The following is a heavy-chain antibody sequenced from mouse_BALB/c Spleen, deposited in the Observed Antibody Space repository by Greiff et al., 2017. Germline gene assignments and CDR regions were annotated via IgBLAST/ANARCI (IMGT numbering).Heavy chain of an antibody. CDR1: GYTLSSYW. D-gene: IGHD1-1*01. J-gene: IGHJ1*01. CDR2: ILPGSGST. Sequence: VQLQQSGAELMKPWASVKISCKATGYTLSSYWIQWVKQRPGHGLEWIGEILPGSGSTNDNAKFTGKATFTAYTSSNTAYMKRSSLTSEDSAVYDSARDYYGSRLDFDVWGAGTTVTVSS. V-gene: IGHV1-9*01. CDR3: ARDYYGSRLDFDV.